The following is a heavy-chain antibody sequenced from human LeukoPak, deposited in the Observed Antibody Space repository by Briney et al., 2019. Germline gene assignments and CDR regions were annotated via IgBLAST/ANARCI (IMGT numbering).Heavy chain of an antibody. D-gene: IGHD4-23*01. CDR3: VKDFGGNSDY. CDR1: EFSFTSHA. V-gene: IGHV3-33*06. J-gene: IGHJ4*02. CDR2: IYYDGSNK. Sequence: GGSLRLSCAASEFSFTSHAMHSVREAPGKGLEWVAVIYYDGSNKYYADTVKGRFTISRDNSKNTLYLQMNSLRAEDTAVYYCVKDFGGNSDYWGQGTLVTVSS.